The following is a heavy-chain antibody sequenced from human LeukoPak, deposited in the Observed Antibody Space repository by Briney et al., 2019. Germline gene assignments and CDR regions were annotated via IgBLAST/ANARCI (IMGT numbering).Heavy chain of an antibody. D-gene: IGHD6-13*01. CDR3: ARLCSGYGVYYFDY. V-gene: IGHV1-8*01. J-gene: IGHJ4*02. Sequence: ASVKVSCKASGYTFTSYDINWVRQATGQGLEWMGWMNPNSGNTGYAQKFQGRVTMTRNTSISTAYMELSSLRSEDTAVYYCARLCSGYGVYYFDYWGQGTLVTVSS. CDR2: MNPNSGNT. CDR1: GYTFTSYD.